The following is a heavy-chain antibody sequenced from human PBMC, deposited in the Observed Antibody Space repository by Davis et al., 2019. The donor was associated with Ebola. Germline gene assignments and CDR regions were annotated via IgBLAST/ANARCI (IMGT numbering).Heavy chain of an antibody. D-gene: IGHD1-26*01. CDR1: GYTLTSHG. Sequence: ASVKVSCKASGYTLTSHGISWVRQAPGQGLEWLGWISTYNGKTKYAQKFQDRVTMTTDTSTSTAYMELRSLRSDDTGVYYCARLLAVIPFWDTSGNYDRGYFDYWGQGTLVTVS. CDR3: ARLLAVIPFWDTSGNYDRGYFDY. CDR2: ISTYNGKT. J-gene: IGHJ4*02. V-gene: IGHV1-18*01.